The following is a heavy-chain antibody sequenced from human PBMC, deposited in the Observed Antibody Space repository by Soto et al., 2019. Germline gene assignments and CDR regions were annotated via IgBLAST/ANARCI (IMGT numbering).Heavy chain of an antibody. D-gene: IGHD2-2*01. CDR3: VKDVPPGGAGAMFDF. Sequence: EMQLLQSGGGLIQPGGPLRLSCAASGFTFNNYAMAWVRQTPGKGLEWVSTIAGDGVNTHYADSVKGRFTISRDNSDNTLYLQMYSLRAEDTAIYYCVKDVPPGGAGAMFDFWGQGTLVTVSS. V-gene: IGHV3-23*01. J-gene: IGHJ4*02. CDR1: GFTFNNYA. CDR2: IAGDGVNT.